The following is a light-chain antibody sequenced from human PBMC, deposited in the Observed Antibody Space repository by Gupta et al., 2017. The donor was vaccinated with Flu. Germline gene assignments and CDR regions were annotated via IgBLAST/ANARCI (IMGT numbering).Light chain of an antibody. CDR3: QVWDSSSDPVV. CDR2: DDS. V-gene: IGLV3-21*02. Sequence: SSVLPQPPSVSVAPGQTASIICGGDRIGSKSVHWYQLRPGQAPVVVVYDDSDRPSGIPERFSGSNSGNTATLTISRVEAEDEADYYCQVWDSSSDPVVFGGGTKLTVL. CDR1: RIGSKS. J-gene: IGLJ2*01.